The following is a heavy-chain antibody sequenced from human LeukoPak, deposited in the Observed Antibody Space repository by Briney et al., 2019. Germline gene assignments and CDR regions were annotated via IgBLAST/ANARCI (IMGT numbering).Heavy chain of an antibody. CDR3: ARGPYYYDSSVAFDI. J-gene: IGHJ3*02. CDR2: IYHSGST. V-gene: IGHV4-38-2*02. Sequence: SETLSLTCTVSGYSISSGYYWGWIRQPPGKGLEWIGSIYHSGSTYYNPSLKSRVTISVDTSKNQFSLKLSSVTAADTAVYYCARGPYYYDSSVAFDIWGQGTMVTVSS. D-gene: IGHD3-22*01. CDR1: GYSISSGYY.